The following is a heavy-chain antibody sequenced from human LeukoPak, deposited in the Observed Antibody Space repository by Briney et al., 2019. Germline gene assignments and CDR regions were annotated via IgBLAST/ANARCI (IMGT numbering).Heavy chain of an antibody. CDR3: ARDQISTNALDM. CDR2: ISYIGST. V-gene: IGHV4-59*11. CDR1: GASISGHY. Sequence: PSETLSLTCTVSGASISGHYLTWIRHAPGKGLEWIGYISYIGSTNYNPSLKSRVTISVDTPKNLFSLKLRSVTAADTAVYYCARDQISTNALDMWGQGTMVTVSS. J-gene: IGHJ3*02. D-gene: IGHD1-1*01.